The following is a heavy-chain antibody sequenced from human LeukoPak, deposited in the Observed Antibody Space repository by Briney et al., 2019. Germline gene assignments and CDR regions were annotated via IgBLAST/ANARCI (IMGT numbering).Heavy chain of an antibody. D-gene: IGHD3-22*01. J-gene: IGHJ4*02. CDR1: GFTFSSYA. V-gene: IGHV3-23*01. Sequence: TGGSLRLSCAASGFTFSSYAMSRVRQAPGKGLEWVSAISGSGGSTYYADSVKGRFTISRDNSKNTLYLQMNSLRAEDTAVYYCAKATPPLYYYDSSGLLLGGFDYWGQGTLVTVSS. CDR2: ISGSGGST. CDR3: AKATPPLYYYDSSGLLLGGFDY.